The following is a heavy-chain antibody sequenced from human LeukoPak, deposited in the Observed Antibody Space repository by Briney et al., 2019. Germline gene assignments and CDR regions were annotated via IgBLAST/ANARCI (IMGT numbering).Heavy chain of an antibody. D-gene: IGHD5-24*01. CDR3: ARGPTRMAFDP. J-gene: IGHJ5*02. Sequence: GGSLGLSCAASGFTFSSYSMNWVRQAPGKGLEWVSSISSSSSYIYYADSVKGRFTISRDNAKNSLYLQMNSLRAEDTAVYYCARGPTRMAFDPWGQGTLVTVSS. V-gene: IGHV3-21*01. CDR2: ISSSSSYI. CDR1: GFTFSSYS.